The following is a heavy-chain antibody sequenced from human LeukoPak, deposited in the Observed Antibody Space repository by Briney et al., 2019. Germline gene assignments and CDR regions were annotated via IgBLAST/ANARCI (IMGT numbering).Heavy chain of an antibody. CDR2: ISGSGGST. CDR3: AKPKFTVPGSSFFDY. Sequence: GGSLRLSCAASGFTFSSYTMTWVRQAPGKGLEWVSAISGSGGSTYYADSVKGRFTISRDNSKKMLYLQMDGLRAGDTAVYFCAKPKFTVPGSSFFDYWGHGALVTVSS. J-gene: IGHJ4*01. V-gene: IGHV3-23*01. D-gene: IGHD4-11*01. CDR1: GFTFSSYT.